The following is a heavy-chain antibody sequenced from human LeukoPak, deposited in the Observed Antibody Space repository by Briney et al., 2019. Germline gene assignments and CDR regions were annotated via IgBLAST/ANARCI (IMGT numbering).Heavy chain of an antibody. V-gene: IGHV1-69*05. CDR3: ARKGYCSGGSRYSDDAFDI. D-gene: IGHD2-15*01. J-gene: IGHJ3*02. CDR2: IIPIFGTA. Sequence: SVKVSCKASGGTFSSYAISWVRQAPGQGLEWMGRIIPIFGTANYAQKFQGRVTITTDESTSTAYMELSSLRSEDTAVYYCARKGYCSGGSRYSDDAFDIWGQGTMVTVSP. CDR1: GGTFSSYA.